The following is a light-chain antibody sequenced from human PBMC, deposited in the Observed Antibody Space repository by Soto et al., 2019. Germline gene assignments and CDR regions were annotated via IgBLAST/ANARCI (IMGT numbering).Light chain of an antibody. CDR2: GDN. Sequence: QSALTQPPSVSGAPGQRVSISCTGSTSNIGAPYDVHWYQHLPGTAPKLLIYGDNNRPSGVPDRFSGSKSGTSASLAITRLQAEDEAEYYCQSYDISLHNYVFGTGTKVTVL. CDR3: QSYDISLHNYV. J-gene: IGLJ1*01. CDR1: TSNIGAPYD. V-gene: IGLV1-40*01.